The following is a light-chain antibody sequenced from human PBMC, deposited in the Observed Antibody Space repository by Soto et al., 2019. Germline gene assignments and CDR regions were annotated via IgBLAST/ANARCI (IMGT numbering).Light chain of an antibody. Sequence: EFVLTQSPRTLSLSHGERATLSCRASQTVRNNYLAWYQQKPGQAPRLLIYDASSRATGIPDRFSGGGSGTDFTLTISRLEPEDFAVYYCQQYVASPYTFGQGTRLEIK. CDR2: DAS. V-gene: IGKV3-20*01. J-gene: IGKJ5*01. CDR3: QQYVASPYT. CDR1: QTVRNNY.